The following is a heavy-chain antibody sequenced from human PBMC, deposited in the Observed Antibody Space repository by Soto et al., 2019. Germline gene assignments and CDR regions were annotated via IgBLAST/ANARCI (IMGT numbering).Heavy chain of an antibody. CDR3: ARGAVTPYYFDY. D-gene: IGHD5-18*01. V-gene: IGHV4-59*01. CDR1: GGSISSYY. CDR2: IYYSGST. J-gene: IGHJ4*02. Sequence: SETLSLTCTVSGGSISSYYWSWIRQPPGKGLEWIGYIYYSGSTNYNPSLKSRVTISVDTSKNQFSLKLSSVTAADTAVYYCARGAVTPYYFDYWRQGTLVTVS.